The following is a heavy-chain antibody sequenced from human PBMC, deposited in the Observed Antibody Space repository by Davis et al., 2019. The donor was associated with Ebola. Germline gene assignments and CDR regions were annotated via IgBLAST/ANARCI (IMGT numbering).Heavy chain of an antibody. J-gene: IGHJ5*02. CDR2: IYYSGST. V-gene: IGHV4-39*01. CDR3: ARQVPARGWFDP. D-gene: IGHD2-2*01. Sequence: MPSETLSLTCTVSGDSISSSSYYWGWIRQPPGKGLEWIGSIYYSGSTYYNPSLESRVTISVDTSKNQFSLKLSSVTAADTAVYYCARQVPARGWFDPWGQGTLVTVSS. CDR1: GDSISSSSYY.